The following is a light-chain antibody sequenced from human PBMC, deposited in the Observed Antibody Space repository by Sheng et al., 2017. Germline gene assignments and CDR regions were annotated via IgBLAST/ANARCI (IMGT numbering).Light chain of an antibody. CDR2: DAS. CDR1: QSVSSN. V-gene: IGKV3-20*01. Sequence: VLTQSPATLSVFPGERATLSCRASQSVSSNLAWYQQKPGQAPRLLIKDASSRATNIPDRFTGSGSGTDFTLTISRLEPEDFAVYFCHQYGNSPPTFGQGTKVEIK. CDR3: HQYGNSPPT. J-gene: IGKJ1*01.